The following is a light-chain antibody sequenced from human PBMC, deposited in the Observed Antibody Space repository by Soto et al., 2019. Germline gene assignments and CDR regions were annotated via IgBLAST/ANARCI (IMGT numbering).Light chain of an antibody. CDR2: CAS. Sequence: EIVMTQSPATLSASAGERATLSCRASQSVSSNLAWYQQKPGQAPRLLIYCASTRATGIPARFSGSGSGTEFTLTIRSLQSEDFAAYYCQQYNNWPRTFGPGTKVDI. CDR3: QQYNNWPRT. CDR1: QSVSSN. V-gene: IGKV3-15*01. J-gene: IGKJ1*01.